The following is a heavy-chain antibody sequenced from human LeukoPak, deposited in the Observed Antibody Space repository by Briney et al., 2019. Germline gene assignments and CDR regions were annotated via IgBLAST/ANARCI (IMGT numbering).Heavy chain of an antibody. D-gene: IGHD3-10*01. V-gene: IGHV4-59*01. Sequence: SETLSLTCTVSGGSLSSYYWSWIRQPPGKGLEWIGYISYSGSTNYNPSLKSRVTISVDTSKNQFSLNLSSVTAADTAVYYCARDSYYYGSGIDYWGQGALVTVSS. CDR1: GGSLSSYY. CDR3: ARDSYYYGSGIDY. J-gene: IGHJ4*02. CDR2: ISYSGST.